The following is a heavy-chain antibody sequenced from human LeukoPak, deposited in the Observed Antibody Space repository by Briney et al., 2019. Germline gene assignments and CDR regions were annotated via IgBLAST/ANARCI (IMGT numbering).Heavy chain of an antibody. Sequence: GGSLRLSCAASGFTFSSSWMSWVRKAPGKGLEWVANIKQDGSEKYYVDSVKGRFTISRGNAKNSLYLQVNSLRAEDTAVYYCARVRFLDYWGQGTLVTVSS. CDR1: GFTFSSSW. CDR3: ARVRFLDY. V-gene: IGHV3-7*01. CDR2: IKQDGSEK. D-gene: IGHD3-3*01. J-gene: IGHJ4*02.